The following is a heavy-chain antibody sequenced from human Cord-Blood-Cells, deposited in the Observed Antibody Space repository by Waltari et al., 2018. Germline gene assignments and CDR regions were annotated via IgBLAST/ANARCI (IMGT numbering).Heavy chain of an antibody. V-gene: IGHV3-23*01. CDR1: GFTFSSYS. J-gene: IGHJ4*02. D-gene: IGHD1-26*01. Sequence: EVQLLESGGGLVQPGGSLRLSCAASGFTFSSYSMSWVRQAPGKGLEWVSAISGSGGSTYYADSVKGRFTISRDNSKNTLYLQMNSLRAEDTAVYYCAKGGSYYVGFDYWGQGTLVTVSS. CDR2: ISGSGGST. CDR3: AKGGSYYVGFDY.